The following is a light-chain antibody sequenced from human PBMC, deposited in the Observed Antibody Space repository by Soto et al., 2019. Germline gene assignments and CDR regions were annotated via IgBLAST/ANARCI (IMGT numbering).Light chain of an antibody. CDR2: AAS. J-gene: IGKJ5*01. CDR1: QSLSINY. V-gene: IGKV3-20*01. Sequence: ENVLTQSPGTLSLSPGERATLSCRASQSLSINYVAWYQQRPGQAPRLLICAASSRAAGIPDRFSGSGSGTDFTLDISRLEPEDFAVYYCQEYENTPGTFGRGTRLEIK. CDR3: QEYENTPGT.